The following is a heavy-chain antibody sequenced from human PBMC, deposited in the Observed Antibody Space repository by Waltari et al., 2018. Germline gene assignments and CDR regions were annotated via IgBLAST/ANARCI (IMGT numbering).Heavy chain of an antibody. CDR1: GGSISSGDYY. CDR2: IYYSGST. V-gene: IGHV4-30-4*08. D-gene: IGHD3-10*01. Sequence: QVQLQESGPGLVKPSQTLSLTCTVSGGSISSGDYYWSWTRQPPGKGLEWSGYIYYSGSTYYNPSLKSRVTISGDTSKNQFSLKLSSVTAADTAVYYCGGSGSYYKVFDYWGQGTLVTVSS. J-gene: IGHJ4*02. CDR3: GGSGSYYKVFDY.